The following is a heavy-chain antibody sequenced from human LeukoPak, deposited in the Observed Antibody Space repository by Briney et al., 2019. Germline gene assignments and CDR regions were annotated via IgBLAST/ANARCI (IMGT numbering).Heavy chain of an antibody. CDR1: GGSFSGYY. J-gene: IGHJ3*02. CDR2: INHSGST. D-gene: IGHD2-21*02. V-gene: IGHV4-34*01. CDR3: ARDPGDCGGDCYSPPRAFDI. Sequence: SETLSLTCAVYGGSFSGYYWSWIRQPPGKGLEWIGEINHSGSTNYDPSLRSRVTISVDTSKNQFSLKLSSVTAADTAVYYCARDPGDCGGDCYSPPRAFDIWGQGTMVTVSS.